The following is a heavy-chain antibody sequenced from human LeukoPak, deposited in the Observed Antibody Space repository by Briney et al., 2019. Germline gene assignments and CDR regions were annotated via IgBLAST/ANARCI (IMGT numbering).Heavy chain of an antibody. V-gene: IGHV4-59*01. CDR2: IYYSGST. J-gene: IGHJ4*02. Sequence: SETLSLTCTVSGGSISSYYWSWIRQPPGKGLEWIGYIYYSGSTNYNPSLKSRVTISVDTSKNQFSLMLSSVTAADTAVYYCARVGGVPAAYFDYWGQGTLVTVSS. CDR3: ARVGGVPAAYFDY. CDR1: GGSISSYY. D-gene: IGHD2-2*01.